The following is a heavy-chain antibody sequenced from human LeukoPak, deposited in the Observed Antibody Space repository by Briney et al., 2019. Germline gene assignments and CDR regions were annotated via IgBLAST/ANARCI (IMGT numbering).Heavy chain of an antibody. CDR2: ITSSSSYI. Sequence: SAGSLRLSCAASGFTFSTYTMNWVRQAPGKGLEWVSSITSSSSYIYYADSVKGRFTISRDNAKNSLYLQMNSLRVEDTAVYYCARHVVAVGFDYWGQGTLVTVSS. V-gene: IGHV3-21*01. CDR3: ARHVVAVGFDY. J-gene: IGHJ4*02. D-gene: IGHD3-22*01. CDR1: GFTFSTYT.